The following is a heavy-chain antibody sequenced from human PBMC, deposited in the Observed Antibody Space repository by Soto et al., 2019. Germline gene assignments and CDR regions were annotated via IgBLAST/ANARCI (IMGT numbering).Heavy chain of an antibody. J-gene: IGHJ4*02. D-gene: IGHD2-15*01. CDR1: GGTFSSYA. CDR2: IIPIFGTA. CDR3: AREYCSGGSCYSTFDY. V-gene: IGHV1-69*01. Sequence: QVQLVQSGAEAKKPGSSVKVSCKASGGTFSSYAISWVRQAPGQGLEWMGGIIPIFGTANYAQKFQGRVTITADESTSTAYMELSSLRSEDTAVYYCAREYCSGGSCYSTFDYWGQGTLVTVSS.